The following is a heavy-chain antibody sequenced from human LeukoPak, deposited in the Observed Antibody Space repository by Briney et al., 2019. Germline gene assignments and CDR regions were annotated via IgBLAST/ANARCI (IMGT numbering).Heavy chain of an antibody. CDR3: ARDRKYSSSWYGSSYWFDP. CDR2: IYYSGST. V-gene: IGHV4-59*01. D-gene: IGHD6-13*01. CDR1: GGSISSYY. Sequence: KASETLSLTCTVSGGSISSYYWSWIRQPPGKGLEWIGYIYYSGSTNYNPSLKSRVTISVDTSKNQFSLKLSSVTAADTAVYYCARDRKYSSSWYGSSYWFDPWGQGTLVTVSS. J-gene: IGHJ5*02.